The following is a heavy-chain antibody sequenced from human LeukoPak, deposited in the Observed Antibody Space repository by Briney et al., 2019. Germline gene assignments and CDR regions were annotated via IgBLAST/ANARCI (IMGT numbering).Heavy chain of an antibody. D-gene: IGHD5-18*01. CDR3: ARGGYSYGYGAFDI. V-gene: IGHV3-23*01. CDR2: ISGSGGST. CDR1: GFTFSTYA. Sequence: GGSLRLSCAASGFTFSTYAMSWVRQAPGKGLEGVSAISGSGGSTYYADSVKGRFTISRDNSKNTLYLQMNSLRVEDTAVYYCARGGYSYGYGAFDIWGQGTMVTVSS. J-gene: IGHJ3*02.